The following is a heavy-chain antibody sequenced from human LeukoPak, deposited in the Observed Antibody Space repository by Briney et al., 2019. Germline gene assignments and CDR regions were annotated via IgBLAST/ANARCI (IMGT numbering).Heavy chain of an antibody. CDR1: GYSFSGHY. V-gene: IGHV1-2*02. CDR3: ARGSSSGWYAREDAFDI. Sequence: ASVKVSCKASGYSFSGHYMHWVRQAPGQGPEWMGWISPNSGGTNYAQKFQGRVTMTGDTSISTAYMELSRLRSDDTAVYYCARGSSSGWYAREDAFDIWGQGTMVTVSS. CDR2: ISPNSGGT. D-gene: IGHD6-19*01. J-gene: IGHJ3*02.